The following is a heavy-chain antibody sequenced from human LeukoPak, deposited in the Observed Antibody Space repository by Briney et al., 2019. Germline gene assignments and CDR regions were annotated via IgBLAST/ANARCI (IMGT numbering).Heavy chain of an antibody. J-gene: IGHJ3*02. CDR3: ERAPQWNYAFDI. V-gene: IGHV1-18*01. Sequence: ASVKVSCKGSGCAHPRHVFPGVRQAACQGLDWMGLISGYKGNTNYAQNFRGRVTMNTQRSMSTAYMELRSLRSDEKAAYNCERAPQWNYAFDIWGQGTMVTVSS. CDR2: ISGYKGNT. D-gene: IGHD1-7*01. CDR1: GCAHPRHV.